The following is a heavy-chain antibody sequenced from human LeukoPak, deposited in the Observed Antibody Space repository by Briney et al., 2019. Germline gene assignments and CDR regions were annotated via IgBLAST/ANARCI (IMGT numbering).Heavy chain of an antibody. CDR1: GFTFSSYE. CDR2: ISSSGSTI. Sequence: GGSLRLSCAASGFTFSSYEMNWVRQAPGKGLEWVSYISSSGSTIYYADSVKGRFTISRDNAKNSLYLQMNSLRAEGTAVYYCARNRYGGNSGFDYWGQGTLVTVSS. J-gene: IGHJ4*02. D-gene: IGHD4-23*01. V-gene: IGHV3-48*03. CDR3: ARNRYGGNSGFDY.